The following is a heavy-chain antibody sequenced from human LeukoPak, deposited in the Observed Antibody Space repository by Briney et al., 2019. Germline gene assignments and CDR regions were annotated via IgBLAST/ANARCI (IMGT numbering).Heavy chain of an antibody. Sequence: ASVKVSCKASGGTFSSYAISWVRQAPGQGLEWMGGIIPIFGTTNYAQRLQGRVTITADESTSTAYMELSSLRSEDTAMYYCASPSHHLEGHFDYWGQGTLVTVSS. V-gene: IGHV1-69*13. CDR3: ASPSHHLEGHFDY. D-gene: IGHD1-1*01. CDR1: GGTFSSYA. CDR2: IIPIFGTT. J-gene: IGHJ4*02.